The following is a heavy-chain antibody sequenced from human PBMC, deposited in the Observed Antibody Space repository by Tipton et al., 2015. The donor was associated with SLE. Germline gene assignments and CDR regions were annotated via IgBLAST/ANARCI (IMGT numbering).Heavy chain of an antibody. Sequence: TLSLTCAVYGGSFSGYYWSWIRQPPGKGLEWIGSIFHSGSFSGGSTYYNPSLKSRVTISVDTSKHQFSLKLSSVTAADTAIYYCARDSPYDSSGYYSDYWGQGTQVTVSS. J-gene: IGHJ4*02. V-gene: IGHV4-34*12. CDR1: GGSFSGYY. D-gene: IGHD3-22*01. CDR2: IFHSGSFSGGST. CDR3: ARDSPYDSSGYYSDY.